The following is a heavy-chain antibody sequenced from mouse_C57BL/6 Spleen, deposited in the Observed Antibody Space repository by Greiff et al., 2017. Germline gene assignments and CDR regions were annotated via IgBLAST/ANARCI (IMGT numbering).Heavy chain of an antibody. V-gene: IGHV14-4*01. Sequence: EVQRVESGAELVRPGASVKLSCTASGFNIKDDYMHWVKQRPEQGLEWIGWIDPENGDTEYASKFQGKATITADTSSNTAYLQLSSLTSEDTAVYYCTYGNPAWFAYWGQGTLVTVSA. CDR2: IDPENGDT. CDR3: TYGNPAWFAY. D-gene: IGHD2-1*01. J-gene: IGHJ3*01. CDR1: GFNIKDDY.